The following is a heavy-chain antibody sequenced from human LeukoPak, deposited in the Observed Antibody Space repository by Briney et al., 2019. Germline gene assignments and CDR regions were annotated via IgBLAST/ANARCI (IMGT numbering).Heavy chain of an antibody. D-gene: IGHD5-12*01. V-gene: IGHV3-48*03. CDR2: MSSRGGAI. Sequence: GGSLRLSCGASGFXFSSYEINWVRQAPGKGLEWVSYMSSRGGAIYYADSLKGRFTISRDNAKNSLYLQMNSLRAEDTAVYYCAKLTEVAPTRPQGFDLWGRGTLVTVSS. J-gene: IGHJ2*01. CDR1: GFXFSSYE. CDR3: AKLTEVAPTRPQGFDL.